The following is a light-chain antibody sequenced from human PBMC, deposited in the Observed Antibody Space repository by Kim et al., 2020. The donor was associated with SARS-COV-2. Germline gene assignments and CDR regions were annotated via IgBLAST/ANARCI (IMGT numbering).Light chain of an antibody. CDR1: QSVRSSH. CDR2: GAS. J-gene: IGKJ1*01. Sequence: PGERATVSCRASQSVRSSHLAWYQQKPGQAPRLLSYGASTRATGIPDRFSGSGSGTDFTLTISRLEPEDFAVFYCQKYGSTWTFGQGTKVDIK. V-gene: IGKV3-20*01. CDR3: QKYGSTWT.